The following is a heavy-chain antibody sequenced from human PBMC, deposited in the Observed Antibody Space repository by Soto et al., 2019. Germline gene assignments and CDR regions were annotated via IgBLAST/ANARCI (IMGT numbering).Heavy chain of an antibody. CDR1: GFTFSSYA. J-gene: IGHJ3*02. Sequence: EVQLLESGGGLVQPGGSLRLSCAASGFTFSSYAMSWVRQAPGKGLEWVSAISGSGGSTYYADSVKGRFTISRDNSKNTLYLQMNSLRAEDTAVYYCAKMGLWNTYYDILTGQFDIWGQGTMVTVSS. CDR2: ISGSGGST. D-gene: IGHD3-9*01. V-gene: IGHV3-23*01. CDR3: AKMGLWNTYYDILTGQFDI.